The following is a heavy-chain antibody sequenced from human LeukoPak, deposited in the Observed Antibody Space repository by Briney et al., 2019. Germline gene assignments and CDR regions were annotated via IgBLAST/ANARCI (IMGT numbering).Heavy chain of an antibody. V-gene: IGHV1-2*02. CDR2: INPNSGGT. Sequence: ASVKVSCKASGYTFTGYYMHWVRQAPGQGLEWMGWINPNSGGTNYAQKFQGRVTMTRDTSISTAYMELSRLRSDDTAVYYCARVRGFGELFPLYYYYMDVWGKGTTVAVSS. D-gene: IGHD3-10*01. J-gene: IGHJ6*03. CDR3: ARVRGFGELFPLYYYYMDV. CDR1: GYTFTGYY.